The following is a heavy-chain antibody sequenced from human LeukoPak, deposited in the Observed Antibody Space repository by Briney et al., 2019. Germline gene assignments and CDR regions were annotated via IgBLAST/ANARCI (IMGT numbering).Heavy chain of an antibody. D-gene: IGHD6-6*01. J-gene: IGHJ4*02. Sequence: SSETLSLTCTVSGDSISRDGYYWSWIRQHPGQGLEWIGYIYHSGSAYYNPSLKSRLTISVDTSKNQFSLKLNSVIAADTAVYYCARRVPVRRSSWDYWGQGTLVTVSS. CDR1: GDSISRDGYY. CDR3: ARRVPVRRSSWDY. V-gene: IGHV4-31*03. CDR2: IYHSGSA.